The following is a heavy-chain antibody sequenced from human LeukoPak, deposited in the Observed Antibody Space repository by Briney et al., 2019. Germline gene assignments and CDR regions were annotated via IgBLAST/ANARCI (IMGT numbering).Heavy chain of an antibody. V-gene: IGHV3-7*01. CDR2: IKFDGSDK. Sequence: GGSLRLSCAASGFTFSNYWMSWVRQAPGKGLEWVANIKFDGSDKFYVDSVKGRFTISRDNAKNLLYLQMNSLRAEDTAVYFCARLSSWVLEIWGQGTMVTVSS. CDR3: ARLSSWVLEI. J-gene: IGHJ3*02. CDR1: GFTFSNYW. D-gene: IGHD3-16*01.